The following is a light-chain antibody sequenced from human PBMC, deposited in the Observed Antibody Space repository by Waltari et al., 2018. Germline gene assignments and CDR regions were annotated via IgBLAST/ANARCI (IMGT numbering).Light chain of an antibody. J-gene: IGKJ1*01. CDR1: QSLLHRNGNNY. Sequence: DIVVTQSPLSLPVTPGEPAPIFCRSSQSLLHRNGNNYLDWYLQKPGQSPQLLIYLGSNRASGVPDRFSGRGSGTDFTLRISRVEAEDVGVYYCMQSLQTLWTFGPGTKVEIK. CDR2: LGS. CDR3: MQSLQTLWT. V-gene: IGKV2-28*01.